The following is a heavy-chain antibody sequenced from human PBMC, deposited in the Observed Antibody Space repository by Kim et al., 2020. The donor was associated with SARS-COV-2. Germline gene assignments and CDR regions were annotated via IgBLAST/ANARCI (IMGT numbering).Heavy chain of an antibody. D-gene: IGHD2-8*01. Sequence: SETLSLTCTVSGTPISSHYWSWFRQPPGKGLEWIGHFYHSGSADYNSPLKSRVIISADTSKSQLSLELSSATAADTAAYYCARNGGSYTFDFWGQGILV. CDR1: GTPISSHY. CDR3: ARNGGSYTFDF. V-gene: IGHV4-59*11. CDR2: FYHSGSA. J-gene: IGHJ4*02.